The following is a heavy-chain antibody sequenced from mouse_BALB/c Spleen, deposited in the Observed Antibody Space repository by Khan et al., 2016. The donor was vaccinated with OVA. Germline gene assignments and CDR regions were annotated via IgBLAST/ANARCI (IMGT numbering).Heavy chain of an antibody. CDR1: GFTFSSYG. CDR2: ISGDSSTI. J-gene: IGHJ2*01. D-gene: IGHD1-1*01. Sequence: EVELVESGGGLVQPGGSRKLSCAASGFTFSSYGMHWVRQAPEKGLEWVAYISGDSSTIYYTDTVKGRFTISRDNPKNTLSQQMTSLMTEDTSMYYFATSYYYGYYFDYWGQGTTLTVSS. CDR3: ATSYYYGYYFDY. V-gene: IGHV5-17*02.